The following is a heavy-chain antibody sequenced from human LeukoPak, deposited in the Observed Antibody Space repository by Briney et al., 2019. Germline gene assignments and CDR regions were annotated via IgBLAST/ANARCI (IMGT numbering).Heavy chain of an antibody. CDR2: IYYSGSI. J-gene: IGHJ5*02. CDR3: ARDVRGVAAAGKRGFDP. Sequence: PSETLSLTCTVSGGSISSYYWSWIRQPPGKGLEWIGYIYYSGSINYNPSLKSRVTISVDTSKNQFSLKLSSVTAADTAVYYCARDVRGVAAAGKRGFDPWGQGTLVTVSS. V-gene: IGHV4-59*08. CDR1: GGSISSYY. D-gene: IGHD6-13*01.